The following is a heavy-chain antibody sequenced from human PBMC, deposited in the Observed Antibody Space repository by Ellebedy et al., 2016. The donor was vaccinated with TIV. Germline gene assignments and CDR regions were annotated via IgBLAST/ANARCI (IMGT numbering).Heavy chain of an antibody. D-gene: IGHD3-9*01. CDR1: GFTFGDYA. J-gene: IGHJ3*02. Sequence: GESLKISXTASGFTFGDYAMSWFRQAPGKGLEWVSAISGSGGSTYYADSVKGRFTISRDNSKNTLYLKMNSLRAEDTAVYYCANPLTGYSLSTGAFDIWGQGTMVTVSS. CDR2: ISGSGGST. V-gene: IGHV3-23*01. CDR3: ANPLTGYSLSTGAFDI.